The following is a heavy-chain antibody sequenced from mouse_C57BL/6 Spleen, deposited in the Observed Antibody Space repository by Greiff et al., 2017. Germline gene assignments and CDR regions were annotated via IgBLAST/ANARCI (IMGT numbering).Heavy chain of an antibody. D-gene: IGHD2-2*01. V-gene: IGHV1-62-2*01. CDR3: ARHEGYGYDVDYAMDY. Sequence: VKLMASGAELVKPGASVKLSCKASGYTFTEYTIHWVKQRSGQGLEWIGWFYPGSGSIKYNEKFKDTATLTADKSSSTVYMELSRLTSEDSAVYFCARHEGYGYDVDYAMDYWGQGTSVTVSS. J-gene: IGHJ4*01. CDR1: GYTFTEYT. CDR2: FYPGSGSI.